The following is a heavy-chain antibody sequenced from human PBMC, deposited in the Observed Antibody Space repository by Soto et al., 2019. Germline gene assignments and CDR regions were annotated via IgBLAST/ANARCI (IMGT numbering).Heavy chain of an antibody. J-gene: IGHJ5*02. CDR2: ISSSSSYI. D-gene: IGHD3-10*01. CDR3: ARDRVQPRLGWFDP. Sequence: GGSLRLSCAASGFTFSSYSMNWVRQARGKGLEWVSSISSSSSYIYYADSVKGRFTISRDNAKNSLYLQMNSLRAEDTAVYYCARDRVQPRLGWFDPWGQGTLVTVSS. V-gene: IGHV3-21*01. CDR1: GFTFSSYS.